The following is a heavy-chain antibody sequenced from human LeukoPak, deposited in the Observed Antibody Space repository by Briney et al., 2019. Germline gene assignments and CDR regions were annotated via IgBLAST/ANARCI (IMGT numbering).Heavy chain of an antibody. V-gene: IGHV3-15*01. CDR1: GLTFSNAW. J-gene: IGHJ4*02. D-gene: IGHD3-10*01. CDR3: TTGLLYGSESYYHY. CDR2: IKGKTDGGTT. Sequence: GGSLRLSCAASGLTFSNAWMSWVRQAPGKGLEWVGRIKGKTDGGTTDYAAPVKGRFTISRDDSKNTLYLQMNSLKTEDTAVYYCTTGLLYGSESYYHYWGQGTLVTVSS.